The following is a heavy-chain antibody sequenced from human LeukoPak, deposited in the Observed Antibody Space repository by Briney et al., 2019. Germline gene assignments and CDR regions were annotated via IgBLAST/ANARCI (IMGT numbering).Heavy chain of an antibody. Sequence: SVKVSCKASGGTFSSYAISWVRQAPGQGLEWMGGIIPIFGTANYAQKFQGRVTITADESTSTAYMELSSLRSENTAVYYCARHDYLGYLFDYWGQGTLVTVSS. V-gene: IGHV1-69*13. J-gene: IGHJ4*02. D-gene: IGHD2/OR15-2a*01. CDR3: ARHDYLGYLFDY. CDR1: GGTFSSYA. CDR2: IIPIFGTA.